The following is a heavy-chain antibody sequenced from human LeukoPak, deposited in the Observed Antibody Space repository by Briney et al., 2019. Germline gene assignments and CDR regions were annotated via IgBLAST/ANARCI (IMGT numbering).Heavy chain of an antibody. D-gene: IGHD6-13*01. J-gene: IGHJ2*01. CDR1: GFSLSTSGVG. V-gene: IGHV2-5*02. CDR2: IYWDDDK. Sequence: SGPTLVNPTQTLTLTCTFSGFSLSTSGVGVGWIRQPPGKALEWLALIYWDDDKRYSPSLKGRLTITKDTSKNQVVLKMTNMDPVDTATYYCAHSTYSSGIAAAGPRYFDLWGRGTLVTVS. CDR3: AHSTYSSGIAAAGPRYFDL.